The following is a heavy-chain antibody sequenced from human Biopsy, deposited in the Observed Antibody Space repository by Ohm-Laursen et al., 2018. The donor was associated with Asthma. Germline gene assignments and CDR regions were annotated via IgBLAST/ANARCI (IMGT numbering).Heavy chain of an antibody. J-gene: IGHJ4*02. D-gene: IGHD2-15*01. CDR2: ISYDGSIT. CDR1: GFAFRSYA. V-gene: IGHV3-30*03. Sequence: SLRLSCSASGFAFRSYAMNWVRQAPGKGLEWVAVISYDGSITHYADSVKGRFTISRDNSKNTVYLDISSLRIEDTAVFYCGIVVAANPFQGDCWGQGTLVTVSS. CDR3: GIVVAANPFQGDC.